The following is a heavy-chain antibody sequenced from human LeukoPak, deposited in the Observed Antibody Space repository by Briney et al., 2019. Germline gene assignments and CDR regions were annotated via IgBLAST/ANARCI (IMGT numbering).Heavy chain of an antibody. CDR2: IRESGGGT. V-gene: IGHV3-23*01. CDR3: AKRGIVIRGFLVMGFHKEAYYFDY. Sequence: GGSLRLSCVVSGITVSNYGMNWVRQAPGKGLEWVSGIRESGGGTNYADSVKGRFTISRDNSMNTVYLQMNSLRAEDTAVYFCAKRGIVIRGFLVMGFHKEAYYFDYWGQGTLVTVSS. D-gene: IGHD3-10*01. CDR1: GITVSNYG. J-gene: IGHJ4*02.